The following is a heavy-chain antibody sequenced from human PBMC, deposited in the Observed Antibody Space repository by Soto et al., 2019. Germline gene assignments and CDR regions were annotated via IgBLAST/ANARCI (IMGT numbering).Heavy chain of an antibody. CDR3: ATEGGIVDANWFGP. CDR2: IYYSGST. D-gene: IGHD2-8*01. CDR1: GDSISRSRYY. V-gene: IGHV4-39*02. J-gene: IGHJ5*02. Sequence: QLRLQESGPGLVKPSETLSLACTVSGDSISRSRYYWGWIRQSPGKGLEWIGSIYYSGSTYYNLSPKSPLTMSIDKSKSQFSLNLSSVTAADTAVYYCATEGGIVDANWFGPWGKGIWVTVSA.